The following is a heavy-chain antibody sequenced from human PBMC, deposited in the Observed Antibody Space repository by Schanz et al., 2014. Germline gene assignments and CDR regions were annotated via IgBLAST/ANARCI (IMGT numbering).Heavy chain of an antibody. Sequence: QVLQVQSGSEVKKPGSSVKVSCKASGGTFSSYSISWVRQAPGQGLEWMGRIIPILGIANYAQKFQGRVTNTADKSTSTAYMDLSSLRPEDTAVYYCARSNYYDNSDYYNSFDYWGQGTLVTVSS. D-gene: IGHD3-22*01. V-gene: IGHV1-69*02. CDR3: ARSNYYDNSDYYNSFDY. J-gene: IGHJ4*02. CDR1: GGTFSSYS. CDR2: IIPILGIA.